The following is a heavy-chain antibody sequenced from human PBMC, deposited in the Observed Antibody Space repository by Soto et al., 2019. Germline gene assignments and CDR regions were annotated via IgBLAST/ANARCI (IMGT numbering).Heavy chain of an antibody. D-gene: IGHD1-1*01. V-gene: IGHV4-30-4*01. CDR2: MYYSGST. CDR1: GGSISSGDYY. Sequence: SETLSLTCTVSGGSISSGDYYWSWIRQPPGRGLEWIGYMYYSGSTYYNPSLKSRVTISVDTSKNQFSLKLSSVTAADTAVYYCARGDWNDPLRTFDIWGQGTMVTVSS. J-gene: IGHJ3*02. CDR3: ARGDWNDPLRTFDI.